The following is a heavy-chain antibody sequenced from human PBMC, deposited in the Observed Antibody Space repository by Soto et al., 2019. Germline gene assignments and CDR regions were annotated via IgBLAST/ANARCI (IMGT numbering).Heavy chain of an antibody. V-gene: IGHV1-18*04. CDR1: GYTFTGYG. Sequence: ASVKVFCKASGYTFTGYGISWVRQAPGQGLEWMGWISAYNGNTNYAQKLQGRVTMTTDTSTSTAYMELRSLRSDDTAVYYCARDKADYYYYGMDVWGQGTTVTVSS. CDR2: ISAYNGNT. J-gene: IGHJ6*02. CDR3: ARDKADYYYYGMDV.